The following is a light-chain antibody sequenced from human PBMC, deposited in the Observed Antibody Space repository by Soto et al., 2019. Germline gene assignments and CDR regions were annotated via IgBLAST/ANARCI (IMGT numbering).Light chain of an antibody. V-gene: IGLV2-14*01. Sequence: QSALTQPASVSGSPGQSITISCTGTSSDLGAYNQVSWYQQHPGNAPKLIISEVNNRPSGGSSRFSGSRSGNTASLTISGLQAEDETDYYCCSYTTSSTLVFGTGTKLTVL. CDR2: EVN. CDR1: SSDLGAYNQ. CDR3: CSYTTSSTLV. J-gene: IGLJ1*01.